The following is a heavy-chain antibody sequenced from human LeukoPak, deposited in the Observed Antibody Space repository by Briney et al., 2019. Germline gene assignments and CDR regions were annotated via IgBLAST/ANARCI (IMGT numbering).Heavy chain of an antibody. CDR2: IYYSGDT. J-gene: IGHJ4*02. D-gene: IGHD1-26*01. V-gene: IGHV4-39*01. Sequence: SETLSLTCTVSGDSTSSVSYSWGWIRQPPGKGLEWIANIYYSGDTSFNPSLKSRVTISLDTSKNQFSLRLSSVTAADTAIYYCARRIVGVTFDYCGQGTLVTVSS. CDR1: GDSTSSVSYS. CDR3: ARRIVGVTFDY.